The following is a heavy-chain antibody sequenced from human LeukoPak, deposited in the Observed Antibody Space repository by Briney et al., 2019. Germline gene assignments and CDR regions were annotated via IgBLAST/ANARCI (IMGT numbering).Heavy chain of an antibody. Sequence: GESLKISCKGSGYSFTSYWIGWLRQMPVKGLEWMGIIYPGYSYTIYSPSFQRPVTISADKSISTAYLQWSSPKASDTATYYCARQSSYAETYAMDAWGQGTTVTVSS. CDR3: ARQSSYAETYAMDA. J-gene: IGHJ6*02. CDR1: GYSFTSYW. CDR2: IYPGYSYT. V-gene: IGHV5-51*01. D-gene: IGHD4-17*01.